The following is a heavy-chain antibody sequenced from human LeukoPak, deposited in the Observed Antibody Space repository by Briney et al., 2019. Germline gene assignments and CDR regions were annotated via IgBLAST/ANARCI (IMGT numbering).Heavy chain of an antibody. V-gene: IGHV3-23*01. Sequence: GASLTHSCAASGFTFSSYAMSWVGQAPGKGLEWVSAISGIGGSTSHADAVKGRFTISRDNSKNTLYLQMNSLSAEDTAVYYCAKDGPYLWGSYRRGYSYGLDYWGQGTLVTVSS. CDR3: AKDGPYLWGSYRRGYSYGLDY. CDR1: GFTFSSYA. D-gene: IGHD3-16*02. J-gene: IGHJ4*02. CDR2: ISGIGGST.